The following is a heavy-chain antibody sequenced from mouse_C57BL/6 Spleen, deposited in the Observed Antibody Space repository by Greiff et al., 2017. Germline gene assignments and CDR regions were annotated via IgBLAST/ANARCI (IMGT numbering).Heavy chain of an antibody. CDR3: TTAHYGSPFAY. CDR2: IDPENGDT. V-gene: IGHV14-4*01. D-gene: IGHD1-1*01. Sequence: EVKLVESGAELVRPGASVKLSCTASGFNIKDDYMHWVKQRPEQGLEWIGWIDPENGDTEYASKFQGKATITADTSSNTAYLQLSSLTSEDTAVYYCTTAHYGSPFAYWGQGTLVTVSA. CDR1: GFNIKDDY. J-gene: IGHJ3*01.